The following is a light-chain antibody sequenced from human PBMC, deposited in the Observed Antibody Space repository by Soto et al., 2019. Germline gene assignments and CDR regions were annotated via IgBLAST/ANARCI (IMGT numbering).Light chain of an antibody. CDR2: DAS. Sequence: EIVLTQSPATLSLSPGEIATLSCRARQSVTTYLAWYQQKSGQAHGLLIHDASDRATGSPARFSGSGSGTDFALTISDVQPEDFAVYYCQQYSSSPQVTFGQGTRLEIK. J-gene: IGKJ5*01. CDR3: QQYSSSPQVT. V-gene: IGKV3-11*01. CDR1: QSVTTY.